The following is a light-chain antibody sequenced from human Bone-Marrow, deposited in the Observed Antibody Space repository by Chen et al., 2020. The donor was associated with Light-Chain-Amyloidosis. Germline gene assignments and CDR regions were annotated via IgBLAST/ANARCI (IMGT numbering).Light chain of an antibody. Sequence: SYDLTQPPSVSVSPCQTARHPCSGEDLPTKYAYWYQQQPGQAPGLVIHRDTERPSGISERFSGSSSGKTATLNISGVQAEEEADYHCQSADSSGTYEVIFGGGTKLTVL. J-gene: IGLJ2*01. CDR1: DLPTKY. CDR3: QSADSSGTYEVI. V-gene: IGLV3-25*02. CDR2: RDT.